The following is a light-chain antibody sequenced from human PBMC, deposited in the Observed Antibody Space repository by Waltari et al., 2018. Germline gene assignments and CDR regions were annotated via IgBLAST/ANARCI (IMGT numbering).Light chain of an antibody. J-gene: IGKJ2*01. CDR3: QQYHDYST. V-gene: IGKV1-5*03. CDR1: QTILTW. CDR2: KAS. Sequence: IQLTQSPSSLSASVGDKVTITCRASQTILTWMAWYQQKPGKAPKLLIYKASRLESGVPSRFSGTASGTEFTLTISSLQPDDSATYYCQQYHDYSTFGQGTKLEIK.